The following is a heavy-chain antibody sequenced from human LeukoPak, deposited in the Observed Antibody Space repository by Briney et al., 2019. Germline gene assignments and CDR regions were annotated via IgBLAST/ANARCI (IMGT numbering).Heavy chain of an antibody. CDR1: GFTFSNAW. J-gene: IGHJ4*02. D-gene: IGHD6-19*01. Sequence: GGSLRLSCAASGFTFSNAWMSWVRQAPGKGLEWVGRIKSTTDGGTSDYPAPVKGGFTISRDDSKNTLYLQMNSLKTEDTAVYYCTTTVAGTNFWGQGTLVTVSS. CDR3: TTTVAGTNF. V-gene: IGHV3-15*01. CDR2: IKSTTDGGTS.